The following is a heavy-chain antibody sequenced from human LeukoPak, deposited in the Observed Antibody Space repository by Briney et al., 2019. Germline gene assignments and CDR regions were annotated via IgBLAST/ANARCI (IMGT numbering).Heavy chain of an antibody. CDR3: VRETDCTGGSCYLSHWFDP. CDR2: INSDGSRT. J-gene: IGHJ5*02. D-gene: IGHD2-15*01. V-gene: IGHV3-74*01. Sequence: GGSLRLSCAASDFTFSKHWMHWVRQAPGKGRVWVSRINSDGSRTDYADSVKGRFTISRDNAKNTPFLQMNSLREEDTALYYCVRETDCTGGSCYLSHWFDPWGLGTLVTVSS. CDR1: DFTFSKHW.